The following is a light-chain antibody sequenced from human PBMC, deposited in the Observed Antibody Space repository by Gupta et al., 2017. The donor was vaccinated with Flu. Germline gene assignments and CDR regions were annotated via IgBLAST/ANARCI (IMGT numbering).Light chain of an antibody. CDR1: SNIVGNQG. Sequence: QAGLPQPPSVSKGLRQTATLTCTGNSNIVGNQGAAWLQQHQGHPPKLLSYRNNNRPSGISERFSASRSGNTASLTITGLQTEDEADYYCSAFDSSLSAWVFGGGTKLTVL. V-gene: IGLV10-54*02. CDR3: SAFDSSLSAWV. J-gene: IGLJ3*02. CDR2: RNN.